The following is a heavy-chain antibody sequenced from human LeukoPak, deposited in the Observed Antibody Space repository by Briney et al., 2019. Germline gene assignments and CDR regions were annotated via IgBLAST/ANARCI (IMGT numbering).Heavy chain of an antibody. CDR2: INPSGGST. CDR3: ARSGSSSWDRGDWFDP. D-gene: IGHD6-13*01. V-gene: IGHV1-46*01. Sequence: ASVKVSCKASGYTFTSYYMHWVRQAPGQGLEWMGIINPSGGSTSYAQKFQGRVTMTRDMSTSTVYMELSSLRSEDTAVYYCARSGSSSWDRGDWFDPWGQGTLVTVSS. J-gene: IGHJ5*02. CDR1: GYTFTSYY.